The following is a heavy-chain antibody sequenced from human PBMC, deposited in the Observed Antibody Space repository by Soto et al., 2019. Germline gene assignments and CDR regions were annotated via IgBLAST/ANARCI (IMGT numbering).Heavy chain of an antibody. CDR3: ARPQCPGTSCYSPFDY. Sequence: PGESLKISCQSSGYTFSNFWIGWVRQLPGKGLEWMGIIYPGDSDTRYSPSFQGQVTISADKSISTAYLQWSSLKASDTAMYYCARPQCPGTSCYSPFDYWGQGTLVTVSS. V-gene: IGHV5-51*01. CDR1: GYTFSNFW. D-gene: IGHD2-2*01. J-gene: IGHJ4*02. CDR2: IYPGDSDT.